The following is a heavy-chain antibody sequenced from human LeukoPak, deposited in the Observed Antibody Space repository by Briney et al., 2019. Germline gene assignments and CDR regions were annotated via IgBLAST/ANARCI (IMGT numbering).Heavy chain of an antibody. V-gene: IGHV3-49*04. CDR1: GFTFCDYA. D-gene: IGHD6-19*01. CDR2: IRSKAYGGTT. CDR3: TRVRIAVAGRGRYFDY. Sequence: HPGRSLRLSCTASGFTFCDYAMSWVRQAPGKGLEGVGFIRSKAYGGTTEYAASVKGRFTISRDDSKSIAYLQMNSLKTEDTAVYYCTRVRIAVAGRGRYFDYWGQGTLVTVSS. J-gene: IGHJ4*02.